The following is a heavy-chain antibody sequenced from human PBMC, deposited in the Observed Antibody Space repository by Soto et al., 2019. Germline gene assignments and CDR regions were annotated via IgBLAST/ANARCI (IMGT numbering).Heavy chain of an antibody. CDR3: PTDPEYSCSSFLGCFYY. J-gene: IGHJ4*02. CDR2: ISWNSGSI. D-gene: IGHD6-6*01. CDR1: GFTFDDYA. V-gene: IGHV3-9*01. Sequence: EVQLVESGGGLVQPGRSLRLSCAASGFTFDDYAMHWVRQAPGKGLEWVSGISWNSGSIGYADSVKGRFTISRDNAKNSLYLQMNRLRAEDTALYYCPTDPEYSCSSFLGCFYYWGQATLVTVSS.